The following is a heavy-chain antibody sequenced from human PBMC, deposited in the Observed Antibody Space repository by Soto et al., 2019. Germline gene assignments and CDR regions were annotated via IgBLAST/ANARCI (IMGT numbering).Heavy chain of an antibody. CDR3: ARDLSARVTSMVKFY. Sequence: GGSLRLSCAASGFTFSSYAMHWVRQAPGKGLEWVAVISYDGSNKYYADSVKGRFTISRDNSKNTLYLQMNSLRTDDTAVYYCARDLSARVTSMVKFYWGQGALVTGSS. CDR2: ISYDGSNK. V-gene: IGHV3-30-3*01. D-gene: IGHD5-18*01. J-gene: IGHJ4*02. CDR1: GFTFSSYA.